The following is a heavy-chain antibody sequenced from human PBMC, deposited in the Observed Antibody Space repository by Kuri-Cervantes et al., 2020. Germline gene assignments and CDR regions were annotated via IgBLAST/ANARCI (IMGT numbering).Heavy chain of an antibody. CDR2: IIPIFGTA. CDR1: GYTFTSYD. J-gene: IGHJ3*02. V-gene: IGHV1-69*13. D-gene: IGHD4-11*01. CDR3: STDTVTTTGNAFDI. Sequence: SVKVSCKASGYTFTSYDINWVRQATGQGLEWMGGIIPIFGTANYAQKFQGRVTITADESTSTAYMELSSLRSEDTAVYYCSTDTVTTTGNAFDIWGQGTMVTVSS.